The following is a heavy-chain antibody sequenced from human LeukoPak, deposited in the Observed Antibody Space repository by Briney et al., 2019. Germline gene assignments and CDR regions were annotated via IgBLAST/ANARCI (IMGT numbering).Heavy chain of an antibody. D-gene: IGHD7-27*01. Sequence: PSETLSLTCTVSGGSMGYDYWSWIRQPPGKGLEWIGYIYYSGSTSYSPSLKSRVTISADTSQNQFSLRLSSVTAADTAVYYCASRKLGNDYWGQGTLVTVSS. CDR1: GGSMGYDY. CDR2: IYYSGST. J-gene: IGHJ4*02. CDR3: ASRKLGNDY. V-gene: IGHV4-59*01.